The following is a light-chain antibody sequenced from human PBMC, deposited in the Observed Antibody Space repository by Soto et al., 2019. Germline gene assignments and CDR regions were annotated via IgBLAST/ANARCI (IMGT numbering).Light chain of an antibody. CDR1: SSDVGSYNF. V-gene: IGLV2-8*01. Sequence: QSALTQPPSASGSPGQSVTISCTGASSDVGSYNFVSWYQQHPGKAPKLLIYDVTQRPSGVPDRFPGSKSGNTASLTVSGLLAEDEADYYCTSYAGSTIPVVFGGGTKLTVL. CDR3: TSYAGSTIPVV. CDR2: DVT. J-gene: IGLJ2*01.